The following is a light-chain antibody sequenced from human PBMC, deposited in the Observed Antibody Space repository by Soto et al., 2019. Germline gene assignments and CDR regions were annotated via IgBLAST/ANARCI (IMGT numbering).Light chain of an antibody. CDR3: QQYGSSPRT. V-gene: IGKV3-20*01. Sequence: EIVLTQSPGTLSLSPEERATLSCRASQSVSSSYLAWYQQKPGQAPRLLIYGASSRATGIPDRFSGSGSGTDFTLTISRLEPEDVAVYYCQQYGSSPRTFGQGTKVEIK. CDR1: QSVSSSY. J-gene: IGKJ1*01. CDR2: GAS.